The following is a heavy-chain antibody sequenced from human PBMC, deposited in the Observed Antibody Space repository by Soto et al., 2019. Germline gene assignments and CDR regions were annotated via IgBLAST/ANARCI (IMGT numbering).Heavy chain of an antibody. V-gene: IGHV4-34*01. J-gene: IGHJ4*02. D-gene: IGHD3-10*01. CDR1: GGSFSGYY. CDR3: ATQKRGYYGSGSYSYFDY. Sequence: SETPSLTCAVYGGSFSGYYWSWIRQPPGKGLEWIGEINHSGSTNYNPSLKSRVTISVDTSKNQFSLKLSSVTAADTAVYYCATQKRGYYGSGSYSYFDYWGQGTLVTVSS. CDR2: INHSGST.